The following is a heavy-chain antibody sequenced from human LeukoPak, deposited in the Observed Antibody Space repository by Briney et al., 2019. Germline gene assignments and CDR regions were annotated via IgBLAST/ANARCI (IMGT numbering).Heavy chain of an antibody. V-gene: IGHV4-4*08. D-gene: IGHD1-26*01. CDR2: LYDTGMT. CDR1: GGSISVYH. Sequence: SETLSLTCTVSGGSISVYHWSWIRQPPGKGLEWIGYLYDTGMTNYSPSLKSRVTISVDTSNNQISLKLTSVTAADTAIYFCAKEGMGSEATTADGAFDICGQGTTVIVSS. CDR3: AKEGMGSEATTADGAFDI. J-gene: IGHJ3*02.